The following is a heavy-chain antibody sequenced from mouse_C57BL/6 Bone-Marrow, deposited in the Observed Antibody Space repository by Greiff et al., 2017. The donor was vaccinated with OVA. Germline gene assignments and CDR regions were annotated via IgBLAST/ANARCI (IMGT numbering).Heavy chain of an antibody. J-gene: IGHJ3*01. CDR2: ISNGGGST. V-gene: IGHV5-12*01. Sequence: EVQRVESGGGLVQPGGSLKLSCAASGFTFSDYYMYWVRQTPEKRLEWVAYISNGGGSTYYPDTVKGRFTISRDNAKNTLYLQMSRLKSEDTAMYYCASNYGSSWFAYWGQGTLVTVSA. CDR1: GFTFSDYY. D-gene: IGHD1-1*01. CDR3: ASNYGSSWFAY.